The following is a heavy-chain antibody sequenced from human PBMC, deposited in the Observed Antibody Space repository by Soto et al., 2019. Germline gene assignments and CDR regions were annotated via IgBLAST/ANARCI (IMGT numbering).Heavy chain of an antibody. Sequence: GGSLRLSCAASGFTFSSYAMHWVRQAPGKGLEWVAVISYDGSNKYYADSVKGRFTISRDNSKNTLYLQMNSLRAEDTAVYYCARDTYSSSWYYFDYWGRGTLVTVSS. CDR3: ARDTYSSSWYYFDY. CDR2: ISYDGSNK. V-gene: IGHV3-30-3*01. D-gene: IGHD6-13*01. J-gene: IGHJ4*02. CDR1: GFTFSSYA.